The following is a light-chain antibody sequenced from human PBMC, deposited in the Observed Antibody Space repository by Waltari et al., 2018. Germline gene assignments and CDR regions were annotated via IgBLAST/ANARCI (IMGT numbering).Light chain of an antibody. CDR1: QSVTKMY. Sequence: RASQSVTKMYLASYQQKPGEAPRLVIYGASSRAAGIPDRFSGSGSGTDFTLTISRLEPEDFAVYYCQQYGSSIMYTFGQGTKLEIK. CDR2: GAS. J-gene: IGKJ2*01. V-gene: IGKV3-20*01. CDR3: QQYGSSIMYT.